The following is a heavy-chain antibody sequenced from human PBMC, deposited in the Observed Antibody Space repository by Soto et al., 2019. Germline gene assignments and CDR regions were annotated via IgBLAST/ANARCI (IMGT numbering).Heavy chain of an antibody. V-gene: IGHV3-23*01. D-gene: IGHD6-13*01. J-gene: IGHJ3*02. Sequence: HPGGSLRLSCVASGFTFSRYVMTWVRQAPGKGLEWVSTINSNGGSTYYADSVKGRFTISRDNAKNSLYLQMNSLRAEDTAVYYCARDLEIAAAGYSIRADAFDIWGQGTMVTVSS. CDR1: GFTFSRYV. CDR3: ARDLEIAAAGYSIRADAFDI. CDR2: INSNGGST.